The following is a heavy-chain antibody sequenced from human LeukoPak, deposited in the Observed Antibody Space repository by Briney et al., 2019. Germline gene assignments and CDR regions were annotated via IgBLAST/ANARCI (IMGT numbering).Heavy chain of an antibody. CDR1: GGSISSGGYS. D-gene: IGHD3-22*01. J-gene: IGHJ4*02. CDR2: IYHSGST. Sequence: PSETLSLTCAVSGGSISSGGYSWSWIRQPPGKGLEWIGYIYHSGSTYYNPSLKSRVTISVDKSKNQFSLKLSSVTAADTAVYHCARALDSSGYTFDYWGQGTLVTVSS. CDR3: ARALDSSGYTFDY. V-gene: IGHV4-30-2*01.